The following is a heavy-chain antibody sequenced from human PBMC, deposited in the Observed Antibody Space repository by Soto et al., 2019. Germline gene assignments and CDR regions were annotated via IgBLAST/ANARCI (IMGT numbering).Heavy chain of an antibody. CDR3: AKVSPYGDYAGFDY. CDR2: ISGRGAST. CDR1: GFTFSSYA. D-gene: IGHD4-17*01. J-gene: IGHJ4*02. Sequence: EVQLLESGGGLVQPGGSLRLSCAASGFTFSSYAMSWVRQAPGKGLEWVSSISGRGASTYYADSVKGRFTISRDNSKNTLYLQMNSLRAEDTAVFYCAKVSPYGDYAGFDYWGQGTLVTVSS. V-gene: IGHV3-23*01.